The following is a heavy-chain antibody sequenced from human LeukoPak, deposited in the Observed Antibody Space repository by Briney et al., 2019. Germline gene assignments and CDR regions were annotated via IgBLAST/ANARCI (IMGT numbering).Heavy chain of an antibody. D-gene: IGHD3-10*01. V-gene: IGHV3-21*01. CDR2: ISSSSSYI. J-gene: IGHJ5*02. CDR1: GFTFSSYS. CDR3: AREQALGSGSFWLDP. Sequence: PGGSLRLSCAASGFTFSSYSMNWVRQAPGKGLEWVSSISSSSSYIYYADSVKGRFTISRDNAKNSPYLQMNSLRAEDTAVYYCAREQALGSGSFWLDPWGQGTLVTVSS.